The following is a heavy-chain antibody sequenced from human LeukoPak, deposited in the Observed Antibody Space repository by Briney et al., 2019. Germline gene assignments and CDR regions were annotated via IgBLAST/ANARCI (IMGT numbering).Heavy chain of an antibody. J-gene: IGHJ4*02. CDR3: AIDEPNYAPYDFDY. CDR2: IKSKGDGETT. D-gene: IGHD4/OR15-4a*01. V-gene: IGHV3-15*01. Sequence: GGSLRLSCAASRFTFSNAWMNWVPQAPGKGLEGGGLIKSKGDGETTDYAAPVKGRFTISRDDSNNMVYLRMSSLKIEDTAVYYCAIDEPNYAPYDFDYWGQGTLVTVSS. CDR1: RFTFSNAW.